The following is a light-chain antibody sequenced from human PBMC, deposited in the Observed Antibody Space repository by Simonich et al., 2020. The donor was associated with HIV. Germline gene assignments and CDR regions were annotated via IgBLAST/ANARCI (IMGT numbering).Light chain of an antibody. V-gene: IGKV4-1*01. CDR3: QQYYITPHT. CDR2: WAS. CDR1: QSVLFSSNNKNY. Sequence: DIVMTQSPDSLAVSLGERATINCKSSQSVLFSSNNKNYLAWYQQKPGQPPKQLIYWASTRASGVPDRFSGSGSGTDFTLTINSLQAEDVAVYYCQQYYITPHTFGQGTKVEIK. J-gene: IGKJ1*01.